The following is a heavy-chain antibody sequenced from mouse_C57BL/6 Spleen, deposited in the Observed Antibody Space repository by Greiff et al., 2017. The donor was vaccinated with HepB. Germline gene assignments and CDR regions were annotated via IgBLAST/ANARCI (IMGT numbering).Heavy chain of an antibody. CDR2: IDPSDSET. V-gene: IGHV1-52*01. CDR1: GYTFTSYW. Sequence: QVQLQQPGAELVRPGSSVKLSCKASGYTFTSYWMHWVKQRPIQGLEWIGNIDPSDSETHYNQKFKDKATLTVDKSSSTAYMQLSSLTSEDSAVYYCARSLIYDGYDAMDYWGQGTSVTVSS. CDR3: ARSLIYDGYDAMDY. D-gene: IGHD2-3*01. J-gene: IGHJ4*01.